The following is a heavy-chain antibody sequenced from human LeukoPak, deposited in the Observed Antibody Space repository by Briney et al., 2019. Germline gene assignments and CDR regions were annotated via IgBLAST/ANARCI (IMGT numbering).Heavy chain of an antibody. D-gene: IGHD3-10*01. Sequence: SETLSLTCAVYGGSVSGYYWSWIRQPPGKGLEWIGEINQRGSTNYNPSLKSPVTVSVDTSKNQFSLKLTSVTAADTAVYYCARGRSYGSGRYWFDPWGQGTLVTVS. CDR1: GGSVSGYY. J-gene: IGHJ5*02. V-gene: IGHV4-34*01. CDR2: INQRGST. CDR3: ARGRSYGSGRYWFDP.